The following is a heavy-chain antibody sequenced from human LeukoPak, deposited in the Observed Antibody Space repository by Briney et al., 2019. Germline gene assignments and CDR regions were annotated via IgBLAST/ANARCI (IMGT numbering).Heavy chain of an antibody. CDR2: IIPIFGTA. J-gene: IGHJ5*02. Sequence: GASVKVSCKVSGGTFSSYAISWVRQAPGQGLEWMGGIIPIFGTANYAQKFQGRVTITADESTSTAYMELSSLRSEDTAVYYCARGGSSSWSVNWFDPWGQGTLVTVSS. V-gene: IGHV1-69*13. CDR1: GGTFSSYA. CDR3: ARGGSSSWSVNWFDP. D-gene: IGHD6-13*01.